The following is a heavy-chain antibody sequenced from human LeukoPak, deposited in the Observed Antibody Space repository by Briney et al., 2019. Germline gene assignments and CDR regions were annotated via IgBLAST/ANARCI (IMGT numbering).Heavy chain of an antibody. CDR1: GYTFTGYY. V-gene: IGHV1-2*02. CDR3: ARFPLWLGELFSGAFDI. Sequence: AASVKVSCKASGYTFTGYYMHWVRQAPGQGLEWMGWINPNSGGTNYAQKFQGRVTMTRDTSISTAYMELSRLRSDDTAVYYCARFPLWLGELFSGAFDIWGQGTMVTVSS. J-gene: IGHJ3*02. CDR2: INPNSGGT. D-gene: IGHD3-10*01.